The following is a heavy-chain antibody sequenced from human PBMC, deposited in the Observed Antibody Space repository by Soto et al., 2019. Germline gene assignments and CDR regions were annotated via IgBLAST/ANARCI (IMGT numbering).Heavy chain of an antibody. D-gene: IGHD6-19*01. V-gene: IGHV3-7*01. J-gene: IGHJ5*02. CDR1: GFTFSSYW. Sequence: EVQLVESGGGLVQPGGSLRLSCAASGFTFSSYWMSWVRQAPGKGLEWVANIKQDGSEKYYVDSVKGRFTISRDNAKNSLYLQMNSPGAEDTAVYYCAREEADSSADLIDPWGQGTLVTVSS. CDR2: IKQDGSEK. CDR3: AREEADSSADLIDP.